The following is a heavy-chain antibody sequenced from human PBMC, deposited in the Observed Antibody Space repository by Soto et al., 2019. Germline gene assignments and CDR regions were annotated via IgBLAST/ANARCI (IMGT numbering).Heavy chain of an antibody. Sequence: PSETLSLTCTVSGGSISSYYWSWIRQPPGKGLEWIGYIYYSGSTNYNPSLKSRVTISVDTSKNQFSLKLSSVTAADTAVYYCARSRVKWGDDYWMRYGDYDWFDPWGQGTLVTVSS. CDR3: ARSRVKWGDDYWMRYGDYDWFDP. CDR2: IYYSGST. V-gene: IGHV4-59*01. J-gene: IGHJ5*02. D-gene: IGHD4-17*01. CDR1: GGSISSYY.